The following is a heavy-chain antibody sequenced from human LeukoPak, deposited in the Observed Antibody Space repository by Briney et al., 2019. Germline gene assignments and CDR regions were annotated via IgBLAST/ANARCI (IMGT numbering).Heavy chain of an antibody. CDR1: GYSSTNYW. Sequence: GESLKISCKGSGYSSTNYWIGWVRQMPGKGLEWMGIISPDGSDTRYSPSFQGQVTISADKSITTAYLQWSSLKASDTAMYYCARLTSSWSFDYWGQGTLVTVSS. CDR2: ISPDGSDT. V-gene: IGHV5-51*01. D-gene: IGHD6-13*01. CDR3: ARLTSSWSFDY. J-gene: IGHJ4*02.